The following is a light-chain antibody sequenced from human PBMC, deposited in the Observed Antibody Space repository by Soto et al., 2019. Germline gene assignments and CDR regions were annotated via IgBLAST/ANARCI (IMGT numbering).Light chain of an antibody. Sequence: DIQLTQSPSSLSASVGETVTVTCQASQDISVYLNWHQEKPGKAPTLLIYDASNLKTGVPSRFSGLGSGTHFTLTISNLQPEDIATYFCQHYDDVLVTFGGGTKVEI. CDR2: DAS. J-gene: IGKJ4*01. CDR3: QHYDDVLVT. V-gene: IGKV1-33*01. CDR1: QDISVY.